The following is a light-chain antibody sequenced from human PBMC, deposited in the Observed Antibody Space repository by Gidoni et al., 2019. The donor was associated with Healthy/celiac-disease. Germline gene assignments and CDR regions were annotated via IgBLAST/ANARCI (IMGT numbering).Light chain of an antibody. Sequence: IVMTHSPATLSVSPGERATLSCRASQRVSSNLAWYQQKPGQAPRLLIYGASTRATGIPARFSGSGSGTEFTLTISSLQSEDFAVYYCQQYNNWAWTFGQGTKVEIK. CDR2: GAS. V-gene: IGKV3-15*01. CDR3: QQYNNWAWT. CDR1: QRVSSN. J-gene: IGKJ1*01.